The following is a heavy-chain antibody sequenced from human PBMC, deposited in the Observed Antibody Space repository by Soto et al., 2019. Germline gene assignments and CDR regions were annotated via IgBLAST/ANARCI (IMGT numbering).Heavy chain of an antibody. J-gene: IGHJ4*02. CDR2: ISSSSSTI. CDR1: GFTFSSYS. Sequence: EVQLVESGGGLVQPGGSLRLSCAASGFTFSSYSMNWVRQAPGKGLEWVSYISSSSSTIYYADSVKGRFTISRDNAKNSLYLQMNSLRAEDTAVYYCATDKGRARLDCWGQGTLVTVSS. D-gene: IGHD2-15*01. V-gene: IGHV3-48*01. CDR3: ATDKGRARLDC.